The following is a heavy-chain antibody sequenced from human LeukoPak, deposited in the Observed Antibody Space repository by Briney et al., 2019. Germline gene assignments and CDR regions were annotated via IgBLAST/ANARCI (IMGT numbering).Heavy chain of an antibody. CDR2: IKQDGSEK. J-gene: IGHJ3*02. CDR3: ARISLDAFDI. V-gene: IGHV3-7*04. Sequence: GGSLRLSCVASGFTFSSYWMTWVRQAPGKGLKWVANIKQDGSEKYYVDYVKGRFTISRDNAKNSLYLQMNSLRAEDTAVYHCARISLDAFDIWGQGTMVTVSS. CDR1: GFTFSSYW.